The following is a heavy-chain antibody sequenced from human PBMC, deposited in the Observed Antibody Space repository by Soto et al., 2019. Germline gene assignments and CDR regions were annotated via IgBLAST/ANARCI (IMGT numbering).Heavy chain of an antibody. V-gene: IGHV3-30*03. D-gene: IGHD1-26*01. Sequence: QVQLVESGGGVVQPGRSLRLSCAASGFTFNSYGMHWVRQGPGNGLEWVAFISYDSTKTYYADSVKGRFTISRDNSNSALYVQMNSLTDDDTAVYYCARTRSAWADFHYYSLDVWGQGTTVTVSS. CDR3: ARTRSAWADFHYYSLDV. CDR1: GFTFNSYG. J-gene: IGHJ6*02. CDR2: ISYDSTKT.